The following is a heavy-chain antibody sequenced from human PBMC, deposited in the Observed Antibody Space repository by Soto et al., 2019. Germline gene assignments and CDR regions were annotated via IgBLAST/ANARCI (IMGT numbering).Heavy chain of an antibody. CDR3: ARARVVVAAYRNNYYYYYMAV. D-gene: IGHD2-15*01. J-gene: IGHJ6*03. Sequence: PSETLSLTCAVYGGSFSGYYWSWIRQPPGKGLEWIGEINHSGSTNYNPSLKSRVTISVDTSKNQFSLKLSSVTAADTAVYYCARARVVVAAYRNNYYYYYMAVWGKGTTVTVSS. V-gene: IGHV4-34*01. CDR2: INHSGST. CDR1: GGSFSGYY.